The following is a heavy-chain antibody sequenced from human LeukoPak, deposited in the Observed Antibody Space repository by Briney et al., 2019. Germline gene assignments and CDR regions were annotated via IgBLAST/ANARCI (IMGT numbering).Heavy chain of an antibody. CDR3: TRVPYDSSGYELGLMGSGIDY. D-gene: IGHD3-22*01. J-gene: IGHJ4*02. Sequence: GGSLRLSCAASGFTFSSYSMNWVRQAPGKGLEWVSSISSSGSHIYFADSMKGRFTISRDNTGNSVYLQMNSLKTEDTAVYYCTRVPYDSSGYELGLMGSGIDYWGQGTLVTVSS. CDR1: GFTFSSYS. CDR2: ISSSGSHI. V-gene: IGHV3-21*03.